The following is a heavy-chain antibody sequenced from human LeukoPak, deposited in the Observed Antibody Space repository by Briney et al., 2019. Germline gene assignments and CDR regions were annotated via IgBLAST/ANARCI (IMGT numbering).Heavy chain of an antibody. J-gene: IGHJ4*02. V-gene: IGHV3-23*01. Sequence: GGSLRLSCAVSGITLSNYGMSWVRQAPGKGLEWVAGISDSGRSTNYADSVKGRFTISRDNPKNTLYLQMNSLRAEDTAVYFCAKRGVVIRVILVGFHKEAYYFDSWGQGALVSVSS. CDR2: ISDSGRST. D-gene: IGHD2-15*01. CDR3: AKRGVVIRVILVGFHKEAYYFDS. CDR1: GITLSNYG.